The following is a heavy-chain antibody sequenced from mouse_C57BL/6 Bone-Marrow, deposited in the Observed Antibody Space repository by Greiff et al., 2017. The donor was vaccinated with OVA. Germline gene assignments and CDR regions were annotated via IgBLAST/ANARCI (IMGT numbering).Heavy chain of an antibody. J-gene: IGHJ2*01. CDR3: ARRGYYGSSLDY. V-gene: IGHV1-82*01. D-gene: IGHD1-1*01. CDR2: IYPGDGVT. CDR1: GYAFSSSW. Sequence: QVQLQQSGPELVKPGASVKISCKASGYAFSSSWMNWVKQRPGKGLEWIGRIYPGDGVTNYNGKFKGKATLTADKSSSTAYMQLISLTSEDSAVYFCARRGYYGSSLDYWGQGTTLTVSS.